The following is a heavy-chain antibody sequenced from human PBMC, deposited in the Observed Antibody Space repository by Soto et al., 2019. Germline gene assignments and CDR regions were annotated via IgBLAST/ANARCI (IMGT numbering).Heavy chain of an antibody. D-gene: IGHD6-13*01. J-gene: IGHJ6*02. CDR1: GFSLSNARMG. CDR2: IFSNDEK. Sequence: GSGPTLVNPTETLTLTCTVSGFSLSNARMGVSWIRQPPGKALEWLAHIFSNDEKSYSTSLKSRLTISKDTSKSQVVLTMTNMDPVDTTTYYCARMQRMLVRNDEIYYYYGMDVWGQGTTVTVSS. CDR3: ARMQRMLVRNDEIYYYYGMDV. V-gene: IGHV2-26*01.